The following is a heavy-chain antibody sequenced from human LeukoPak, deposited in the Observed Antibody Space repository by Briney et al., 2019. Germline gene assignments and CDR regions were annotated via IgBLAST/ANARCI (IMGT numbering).Heavy chain of an antibody. J-gene: IGHJ3*02. CDR1: GFTFSSYT. V-gene: IGHV3-21*01. D-gene: IGHD4-17*01. CDR3: ARAGHDYGDYVERYDAFDI. Sequence: GGSLRLSCAASGFTFSSYTMNWVRQAPGKGLEWVSFISSRSINIYYADSVKGRFTISRDNAKNSLYLQMNSLRAEDTALYYCARAGHDYGDYVERYDAFDIWGQGTMVTVSS. CDR2: ISSRSINI.